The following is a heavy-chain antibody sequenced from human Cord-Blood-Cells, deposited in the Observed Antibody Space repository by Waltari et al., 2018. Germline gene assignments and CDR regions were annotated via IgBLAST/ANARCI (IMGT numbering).Heavy chain of an antibody. CDR1: GFTFSSYD. D-gene: IGHD1-26*01. V-gene: IGHV3-30*18. J-gene: IGHJ3*02. CDR3: AKEGGATTDAFDI. CDR2: ISYDGSNK. Sequence: QVQLVESGGGVVQPGRSLRLSCAASGFTFSSYDMHWVRQAPGKGLEWVAVISYDGSNKYYADSVKGRFTISRDNSKNTLYLQMNSLRAEDTAVYYCAKEGGATTDAFDIWGQGTMVTVSS.